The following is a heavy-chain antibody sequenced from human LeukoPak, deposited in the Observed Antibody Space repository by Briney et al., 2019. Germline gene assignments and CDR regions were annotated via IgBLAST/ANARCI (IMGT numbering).Heavy chain of an antibody. Sequence: WIRQPPGKGLEWVSGISWNSGSIGYADSVKGRFTISRDNAKNSLYLQMNSLRAEDAALYYCAKAKYYDILTGPDYWGQGTLVTVSS. CDR2: ISWNSGSI. CDR3: AKAKYYDILTGPDY. D-gene: IGHD3-9*01. J-gene: IGHJ4*02. V-gene: IGHV3-9*01.